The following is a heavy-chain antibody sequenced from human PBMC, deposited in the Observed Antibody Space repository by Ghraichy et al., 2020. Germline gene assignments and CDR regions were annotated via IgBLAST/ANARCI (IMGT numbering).Heavy chain of an antibody. J-gene: IGHJ3*02. D-gene: IGHD1-26*01. CDR2: TVNDGSST. Sequence: LSLTCAASGFNFPHYWMNWVRQAPGKGLVWVSRTVNDGSSTSYADSVKGRFTVSKDSSKNMLFLQMNSLRAEDTAVYFCVRDRGAPDAFDIWGQGTMVTVSS. V-gene: IGHV3-74*01. CDR3: VRDRGAPDAFDI. CDR1: GFNFPHYW.